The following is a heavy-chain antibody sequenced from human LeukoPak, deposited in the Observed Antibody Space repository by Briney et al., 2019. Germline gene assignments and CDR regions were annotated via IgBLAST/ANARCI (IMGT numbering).Heavy chain of an antibody. V-gene: IGHV3-13*01. CDR2: IDSSGGYT. CDR3: VRGGEIGLDY. CDR1: GYTFNTYD. J-gene: IGHJ4*01. Sequence: GGSLRLSCAASGYTFNTYDMHWVRQTTGQGLEWISSIDSSGGYTYYAGSVKGRFSISRENDKNSLYLHMNSLRVGDTAVYSCVRGGEIGLDYWGHGTLVTVSS. D-gene: IGHD3-16*01.